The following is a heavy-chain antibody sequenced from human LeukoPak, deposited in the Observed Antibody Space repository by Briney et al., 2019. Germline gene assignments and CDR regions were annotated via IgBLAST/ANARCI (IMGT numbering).Heavy chain of an antibody. CDR3: ARDTLHYDILTGYERYYMDV. V-gene: IGHV3-48*03. Sequence: PGGSLRLSCAASGFTFSSYEMNWVRQAPGKGLEWVSYISSSGSTIYYADSVKGRFTISRDNAKNSLYLQMNSLRAEDTAVYYCARDTLHYDILTGYERYYMDVWGRGTTVTVSS. J-gene: IGHJ6*03. CDR1: GFTFSSYE. D-gene: IGHD3-9*01. CDR2: ISSSGSTI.